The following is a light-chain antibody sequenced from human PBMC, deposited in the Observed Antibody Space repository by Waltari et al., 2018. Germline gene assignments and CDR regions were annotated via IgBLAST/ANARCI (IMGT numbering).Light chain of an antibody. CDR3: QSYDSSLRGYWV. J-gene: IGLJ3*02. Sequence: QSVLTQPPSVSGAPGQRVTISCTGSSSNIGAGYDVHWYQQLPGTAPKLLIYVNTNRPPGSPDRICGSKPGTSASLAITGLQAEDEADYYCQSYDSSLRGYWVFGRVTKLAVL. CDR2: VNT. CDR1: SSNIGAGYD. V-gene: IGLV1-40*01.